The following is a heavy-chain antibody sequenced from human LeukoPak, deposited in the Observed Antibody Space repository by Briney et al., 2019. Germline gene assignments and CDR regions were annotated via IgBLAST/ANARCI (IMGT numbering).Heavy chain of an antibody. CDR3: ARDLRRGWSRDGYIPFDS. Sequence: GASVKVSFKTSGYTFTGNYIHWLRQAPGQGLEWMGWINPDSGDTSYAQKFQGRVTMTRDTSISTAYMELNSLRSDDTAVYYCARDLRRGWSRDGYIPFDSWGQGTLVTVSS. CDR1: GYTFTGNY. CDR2: INPDSGDT. V-gene: IGHV1-2*02. D-gene: IGHD5-24*01. J-gene: IGHJ4*02.